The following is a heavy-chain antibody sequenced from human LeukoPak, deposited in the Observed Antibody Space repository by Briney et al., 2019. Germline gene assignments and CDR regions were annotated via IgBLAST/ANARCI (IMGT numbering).Heavy chain of an antibody. D-gene: IGHD3-10*01. V-gene: IGHV3-23*01. Sequence: GGSLRLSCAASGFTFSSYAMSWVRQAPGKGLEWVSAISGSGGSTYYADSVKGRFTISRDNSKNTLYLQMNSLRAEDTAVYYCAKARGEGRQQSLFDYWGQGTLVTVSS. J-gene: IGHJ4*02. CDR3: AKARGEGRQQSLFDY. CDR2: ISGSGGST. CDR1: GFTFSSYA.